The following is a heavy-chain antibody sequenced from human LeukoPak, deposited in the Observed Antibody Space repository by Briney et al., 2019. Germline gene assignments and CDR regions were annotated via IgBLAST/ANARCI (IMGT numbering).Heavy chain of an antibody. D-gene: IGHD6-19*01. J-gene: IGHJ5*02. Sequence: GGSLRLSCAASGFTFSSYSMNWDRQAPGKGLEWVSSISSSSSYIYYADSVKGRFTISRDNAKNSLYLQMNSLRAEDTAVYYCARDPFDGWFNDNWFDPWGQGTLVTVSS. CDR3: ARDPFDGWFNDNWFDP. CDR1: GFTFSSYS. V-gene: IGHV3-21*01. CDR2: ISSSSSYI.